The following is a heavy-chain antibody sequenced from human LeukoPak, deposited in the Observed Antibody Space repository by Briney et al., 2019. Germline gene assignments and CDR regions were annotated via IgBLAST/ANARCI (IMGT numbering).Heavy chain of an antibody. Sequence: ASVKVSCKASGGTFSNYAISWVRQAPGQGLEWMGIINPSGGSTNYAQKFQGRVTMTTDTSTITVYMEVSSLRSEDTAVYYCARWRTTYLDYWGQGTLVTVSS. CDR1: GGTFSNYA. V-gene: IGHV1-46*01. D-gene: IGHD1/OR15-1a*01. J-gene: IGHJ4*02. CDR2: INPSGGST. CDR3: ARWRTTYLDY.